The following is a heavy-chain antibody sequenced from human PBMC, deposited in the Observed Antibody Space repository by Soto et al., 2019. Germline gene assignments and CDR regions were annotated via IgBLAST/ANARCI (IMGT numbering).Heavy chain of an antibody. D-gene: IGHD3-10*01. CDR1: AFTFSNQA. CDR3: GPQILWFGELPDFDH. V-gene: IGHV3-23*01. J-gene: IGHJ4*02. CDR2: ISGNGGST. Sequence: EVHLLESAGGLVQPGGSLRLSCEASAFTFSNQAMSWVRQAPGKGLEWVSTISGNGGSTYYADSVRGRFTISRDNSKNTLYLQMNSLRDEATAVYYCGPQILWFGELPDFDHWGQGTLVTVSS.